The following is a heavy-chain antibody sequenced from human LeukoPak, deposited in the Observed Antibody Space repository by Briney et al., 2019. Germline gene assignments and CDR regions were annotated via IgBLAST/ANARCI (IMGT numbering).Heavy chain of an antibody. J-gene: IGHJ3*02. Sequence: ASVRVSCKASGYTFTGFYIHWVRQAPAQGLEWMGRINPNSGGTTYAQKFQGRVTMTRDTSISTAYMELSRLRSDDTAVFYCARQRSGWSYDAFDIWGQGTMVTVSS. CDR3: ARQRSGWSYDAFDI. V-gene: IGHV1-2*06. CDR1: GYTFTGFY. D-gene: IGHD6-19*01. CDR2: INPNSGGT.